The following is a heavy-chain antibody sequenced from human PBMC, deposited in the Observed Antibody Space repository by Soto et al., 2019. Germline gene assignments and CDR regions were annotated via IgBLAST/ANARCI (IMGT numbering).Heavy chain of an antibody. CDR3: AGGGTYSSSWYKFGMDV. J-gene: IGHJ6*01. CDR2: IYYSGST. Sequence: SETLSLTCTVSGGSISSGGYYWSWIRQHPGKGLEWIGYIYYSGSTYYNPSLKSRVTISVDTSKNQFSLKLSSVTAADTAVYYCAGGGTYSSSWYKFGMDVWGQGTTVTVSS. D-gene: IGHD6-13*01. V-gene: IGHV4-31*03. CDR1: GGSISSGGYY.